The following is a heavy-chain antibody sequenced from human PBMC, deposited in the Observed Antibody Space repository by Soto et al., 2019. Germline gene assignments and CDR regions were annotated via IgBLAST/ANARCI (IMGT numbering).Heavy chain of an antibody. V-gene: IGHV4-31*03. CDR3: AGGNDYAKIGY. D-gene: IGHD4-17*01. CDR2: ISYSEST. CDR1: GGSISSRGYY. Sequence: TMSVTCTVSGGSISSRGYYCSWIRQFPGKGLEWIGYISYSESTDYNPSLKSRVTISADTSKNQFSLKLSSVTAADTAVYYCAGGNDYAKIGYWGQGAQVTVSS. J-gene: IGHJ4*02.